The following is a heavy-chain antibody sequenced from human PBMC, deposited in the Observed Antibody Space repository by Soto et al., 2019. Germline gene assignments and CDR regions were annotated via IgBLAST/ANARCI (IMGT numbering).Heavy chain of an antibody. CDR3: ARDWGVAGNYYYYGMDV. J-gene: IGHJ6*02. CDR2: ISSSSSTI. D-gene: IGHD6-19*01. CDR1: GFTFSSYS. V-gene: IGHV3-48*02. Sequence: PGGSLRLSCAASGFTFSSYSMNWVRQAPGKGLEWVSYISSSSSTIYYADSVKGRFTISRDNAKNSLYLQMNSLRDEDTAVYYCARDWGVAGNYYYYGMDVWGQGTTVTVSS.